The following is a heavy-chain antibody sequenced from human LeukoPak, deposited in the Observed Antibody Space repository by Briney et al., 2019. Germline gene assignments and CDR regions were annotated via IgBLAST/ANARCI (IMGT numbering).Heavy chain of an antibody. V-gene: IGHV3-7*01. D-gene: IGHD3-9*01. Sequence: PGGSLRLSCAASGFTFISYWMSWGRQAPGEGLEWGANIKQDGGEKYCVDSVKGRFAISNDNAKYTRYLIMNSLRAEDTAVYYWARDNWADYDILTGYRCYYYYCMDVWGQGTTVTVSS. CDR1: GFTFISYW. CDR3: ARDNWADYDILTGYRCYYYYCMDV. J-gene: IGHJ6*01. CDR2: IKQDGGEK.